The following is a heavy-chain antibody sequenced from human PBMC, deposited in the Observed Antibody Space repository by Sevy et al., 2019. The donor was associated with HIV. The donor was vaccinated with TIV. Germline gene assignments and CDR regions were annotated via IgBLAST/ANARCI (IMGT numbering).Heavy chain of an antibody. CDR1: GGSISNGAFS. Sequence: SETLSLTCAASGGSISNGAFSWSWIRQPPGKGLEWIGYIYLSGRTYYKPSLKSRVTLSLDMSKNQFSLKMSSVTAADTAVYYCARNTFTSGTTRTGNWFDPWGQGTLVTVSS. CDR3: ARNTFTSGTTRTGNWFDP. V-gene: IGHV4-30-2*01. D-gene: IGHD1-1*01. CDR2: IYLSGRT. J-gene: IGHJ5*02.